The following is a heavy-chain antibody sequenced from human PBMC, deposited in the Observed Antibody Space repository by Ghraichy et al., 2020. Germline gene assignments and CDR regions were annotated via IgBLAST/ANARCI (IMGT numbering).Heavy chain of an antibody. CDR1: GFTFSNYW. CDR3: ARLTWGGPALANRDH. Sequence: GGSLRLSCAASGFTFSNYWMHWVRQAPGKGLVWVSKIKLDGSDTDYADSVKGRFTISRDNAKNTLYLQMNSLKAEDTAVYYCARLTWGGPALANRDHWGRGAL. D-gene: IGHD1-14*01. V-gene: IGHV3-74*01. J-gene: IGHJ2*01. CDR2: IKLDGSDT.